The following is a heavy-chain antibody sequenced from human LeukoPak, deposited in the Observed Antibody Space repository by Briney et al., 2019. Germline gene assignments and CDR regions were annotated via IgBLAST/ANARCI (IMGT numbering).Heavy chain of an antibody. Sequence: SETLSLTCTVSGGSISSYYWSWIRQPPGKGLEWIGYIYYSGSTNYNPSLKSRVTISVDTSKNQFSLRLRSVTAADTAVYHCARVTGYMIEDYFDYWGQGTLVTVSS. D-gene: IGHD3-22*01. V-gene: IGHV4-59*01. CDR1: GGSISSYY. CDR2: IYYSGST. CDR3: ARVTGYMIEDYFDY. J-gene: IGHJ4*02.